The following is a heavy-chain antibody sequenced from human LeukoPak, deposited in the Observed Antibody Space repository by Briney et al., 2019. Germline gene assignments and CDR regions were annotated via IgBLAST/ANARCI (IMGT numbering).Heavy chain of an antibody. CDR1: GFTFSSYA. CDR2: ISGSGDNT. J-gene: IGHJ5*02. CDR3: AKSGCSGGSCYSTWFDP. Sequence: GGSLRLSCAASGFTFSSYAMNWVRQAPGKGLEWISSISGSGDNTYYADSVKGRFTISRDNSKNTLYLQMNSLRAEDTAVYYCAKSGCSGGSCYSTWFDPWGQGTLVTVSS. D-gene: IGHD2-15*01. V-gene: IGHV3-23*01.